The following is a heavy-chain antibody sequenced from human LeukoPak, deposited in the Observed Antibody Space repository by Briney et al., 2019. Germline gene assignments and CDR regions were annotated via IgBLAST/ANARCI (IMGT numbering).Heavy chain of an antibody. CDR3: VRDNAAAAGALDY. V-gene: IGHV3-33*01. CDR2: IWYDGSHR. Sequence: GSLRLSCVASGFTFSSHGMHWVRQAPGKGLEWVAVIWYDGSHRYYPDSVKGRFTISRDNSKNTLFLQMDSLRVAETAVYYCVRDNAAAAGALDYWGQGSLVTVSS. D-gene: IGHD6-13*01. CDR1: GFTFSSHG. J-gene: IGHJ4*02.